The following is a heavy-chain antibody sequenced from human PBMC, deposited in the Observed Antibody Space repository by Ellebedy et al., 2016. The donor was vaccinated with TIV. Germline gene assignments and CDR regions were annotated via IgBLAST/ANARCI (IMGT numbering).Heavy chain of an antibody. CDR3: ARGLDNY. D-gene: IGHD3/OR15-3a*01. J-gene: IGHJ4*02. CDR1: GFTVSSKY. Sequence: GESLKISCAASGFTVSSKYMSWVRQAPGEGLEWVSYISSSSTTKYADSVKGRFTISRDNAKNSLYLQMNNLRDEDTAVYYCARGLDNYWGQGTLVAVSS. V-gene: IGHV3-48*02. CDR2: ISSSSTT.